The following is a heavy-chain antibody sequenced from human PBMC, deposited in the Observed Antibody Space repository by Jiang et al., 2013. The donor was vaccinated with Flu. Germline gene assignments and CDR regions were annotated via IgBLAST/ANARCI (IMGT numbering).Heavy chain of an antibody. CDR3: ARAEVSLTATGAFDI. J-gene: IGHJ3*02. CDR1: GGSISNYF. CDR2: IYHTGTT. V-gene: IGHV4-59*01. Sequence: GPGLVKPSETLSLTCTVSGGSISNYFWTWIRQPPGKGLEWIGYIYHTGTTNYNPSLKSRVSMSVDTSKNNFSLNLSSVTAADTAVYFCARAEVSLTATGAFDIWGQGTTVTVSS. D-gene: IGHD2-21*02.